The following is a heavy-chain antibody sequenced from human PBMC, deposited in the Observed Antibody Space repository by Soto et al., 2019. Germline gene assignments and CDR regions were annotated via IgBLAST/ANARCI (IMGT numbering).Heavy chain of an antibody. D-gene: IGHD2-21*01. CDR3: VRGRDSGLYYFDS. J-gene: IGHJ4*02. CDR1: GFTFGIYD. V-gene: IGHV3-13*01. CDR2: INTAGDT. Sequence: GGSLRLSCAASGFTFGIYDMHWVRQATGKGLEWVSTINTAGDTYSPGSVKGRFTISRENAKNSLYLQMNSLRVDDTAVYFCVRGRDSGLYYFDSWGQRTLVTVSS.